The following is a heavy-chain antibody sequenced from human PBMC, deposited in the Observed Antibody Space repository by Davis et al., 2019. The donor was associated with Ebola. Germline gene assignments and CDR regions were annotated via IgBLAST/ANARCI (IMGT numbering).Heavy chain of an antibody. CDR2: IIPILGTA. V-gene: IGHV1-69*11. J-gene: IGHJ4*02. D-gene: IGHD4-11*01. CDR1: GGTFSSYA. CDR3: ARERFRNSRQCDY. Sequence: SVKVSCKASGGTFSSYAISWVRQAPGQGLEWMGRIIPILGTANYAQKFQGRVTITADESTSTAYMELSSLRSEDTAVYYCARERFRNSRQCDYWGQGTLVTVSS.